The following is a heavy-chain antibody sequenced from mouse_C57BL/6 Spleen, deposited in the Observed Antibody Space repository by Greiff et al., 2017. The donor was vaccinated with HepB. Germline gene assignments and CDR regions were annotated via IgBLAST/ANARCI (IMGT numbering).Heavy chain of an antibody. V-gene: IGHV2-2*01. CDR2: IWSGGST. J-gene: IGHJ4*01. CDR3: ARIKASWDYYAMDY. Sequence: VQRVESGPGLVQPSQSLSITCTVSGFSLTSYGVHWVRQSPGKGLEWLGVIWSGGSTDYNAAFISRLSISKDNSKSQVFFKMNSLQADDTAIYYCARIKASWDYYAMDYWGQGTSVTVSS. D-gene: IGHD6-1*01. CDR1: GFSLTSYG.